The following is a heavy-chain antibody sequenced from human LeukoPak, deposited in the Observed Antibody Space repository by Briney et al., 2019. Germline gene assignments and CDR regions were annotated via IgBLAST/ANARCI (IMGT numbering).Heavy chain of an antibody. V-gene: IGHV3-21*01. Sequence: RGSLRLSCAASGFTFSSYSMNWVRQAPGKGLEWVSSISSSSSYIYYADSVKGRFTISRDNAKNSLYLQMNSLRAEDTAVYYCASYYYDSSGYSNDAFDIWGQGTMVTVSS. CDR2: ISSSSSYI. D-gene: IGHD3-22*01. J-gene: IGHJ3*02. CDR1: GFTFSSYS. CDR3: ASYYYDSSGYSNDAFDI.